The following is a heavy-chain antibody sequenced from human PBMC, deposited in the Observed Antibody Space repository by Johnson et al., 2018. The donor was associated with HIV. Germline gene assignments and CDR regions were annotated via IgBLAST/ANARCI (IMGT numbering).Heavy chain of an antibody. D-gene: IGHD3-22*01. Sequence: VHLVESGGGLVQPGGSLRLSCAASGFTFNNFEMNWVRQAPGKGLEWVSYISNSGNTIYYADSVKGRFTISRDNAKNSLYLQMNSLRAEDTAVYYCARDNYYDSSGYYSNDAFDIWGHGTMVTVSS. CDR1: GFTFNNFE. V-gene: IGHV3-48*03. CDR2: ISNSGNTI. CDR3: ARDNYYDSSGYYSNDAFDI. J-gene: IGHJ3*02.